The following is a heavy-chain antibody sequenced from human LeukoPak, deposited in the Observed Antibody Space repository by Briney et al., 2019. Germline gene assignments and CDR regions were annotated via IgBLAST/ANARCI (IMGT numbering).Heavy chain of an antibody. Sequence: GGSLRLSCAASGFTFSSYSINWVRQAPGKGLEWVSSISSSSSYIYYADSVKGRFTISRDNAKNSLYLQMNSLRAEDTAVYYCARKRTLSHYFDYWGQGTLVTVSS. J-gene: IGHJ4*02. D-gene: IGHD3-16*02. CDR3: ARKRTLSHYFDY. CDR2: ISSSSSYI. V-gene: IGHV3-21*01. CDR1: GFTFSSYS.